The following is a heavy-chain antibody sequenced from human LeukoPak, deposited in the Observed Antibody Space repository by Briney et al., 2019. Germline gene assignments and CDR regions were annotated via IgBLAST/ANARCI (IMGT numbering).Heavy chain of an antibody. CDR2: ISSSSSYI. CDR3: ARDFYYGSGSYYNVKSFGY. J-gene: IGHJ4*02. D-gene: IGHD3-10*01. CDR1: GFTFSSYE. Sequence: GGSLRLSCAASGFTFSSYEMNWVRQAPGKGLEWVSYISSSSSYIYYADSVKGRFTISRDNAKNSLYLQMNSLRAEDTAVYYCARDFYYGSGSYYNVKSFGYWGQGTLVTASS. V-gene: IGHV3-21*05.